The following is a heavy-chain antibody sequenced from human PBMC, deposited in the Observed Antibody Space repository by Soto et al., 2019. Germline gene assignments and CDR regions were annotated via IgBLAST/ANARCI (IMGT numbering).Heavy chain of an antibody. J-gene: IGHJ4*02. CDR2: IIPIFGTA. Sequence: QVQLVQSGAEVKKPGSSVKVSCKASGGTFSSYAISWVRQAPGQGLEWMGGIIPIFGTANYAQKFQGRVTITADESTGTAYMELSSLRSEDTAVYYCARESLGYCSGGSCYDSFDYWGQGTLVTVSS. V-gene: IGHV1-69*01. CDR1: GGTFSSYA. CDR3: ARESLGYCSGGSCYDSFDY. D-gene: IGHD2-15*01.